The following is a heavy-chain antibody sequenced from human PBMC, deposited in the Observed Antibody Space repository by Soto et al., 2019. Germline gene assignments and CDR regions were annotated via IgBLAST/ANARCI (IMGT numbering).Heavy chain of an antibody. CDR3: ARAVYCSDTSCFLNS. J-gene: IGHJ4*02. V-gene: IGHV4-4*02. CDR2: IYHSGNT. Sequence: SETLSLTCAVSGGSISSSVRWTWVRQPPGKGLEWLGEIYHSGNTNYNPSLKSRVTISLDQSKNHFSLTLTSVTAADTAVYYCARAVYCSDTSCFLNSWGQGTLVTVSS. CDR1: GGSISSSVR. D-gene: IGHD2-2*01.